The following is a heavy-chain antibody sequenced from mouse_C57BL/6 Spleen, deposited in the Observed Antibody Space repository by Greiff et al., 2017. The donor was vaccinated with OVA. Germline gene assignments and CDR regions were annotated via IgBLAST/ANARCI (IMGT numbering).Heavy chain of an antibody. V-gene: IGHV1-55*01. CDR1: GYTFTSYW. Sequence: QVQLQQPGAELVKPGASVKMSCKASGYTFTSYWITWVKQRPGQGLEWIGDIYPGSGSTNYNEKFKSKATLTVDTSSSTAYMQLSSLTSEYSAFSYCACWGAQARFEYWGQGTTLTVSS. CDR2: IYPGSGST. D-gene: IGHD3-2*02. J-gene: IGHJ2*01. CDR3: ACWGAQARFEY.